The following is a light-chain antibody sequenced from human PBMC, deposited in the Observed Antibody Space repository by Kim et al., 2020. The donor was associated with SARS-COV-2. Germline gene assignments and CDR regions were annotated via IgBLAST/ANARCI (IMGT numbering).Light chain of an antibody. Sequence: EIVLTQSPGTLSLSPGERATLSCRASQSISSIHVAWYQQKRGRAPRLIIYGISKRATDIPDRFSGRGAGTDFTLTISRLEPEDFAVYYCQQYDDSPPTFGQGTKVDIK. V-gene: IGKV3-20*01. CDR2: GIS. CDR1: QSISSIH. CDR3: QQYDDSPPT. J-gene: IGKJ1*01.